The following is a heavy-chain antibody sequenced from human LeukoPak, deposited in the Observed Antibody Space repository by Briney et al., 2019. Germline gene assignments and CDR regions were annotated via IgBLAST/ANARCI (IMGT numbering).Heavy chain of an antibody. J-gene: IGHJ6*02. V-gene: IGHV3-74*01. CDR2: INSDGSST. CDR1: GFTFSSYW. Sequence: PGGSLRLSCAASGFTFSSYWMHWVRQAPGKGLVWVSRINSDGSSTSYADSVKGRFTISRDNAKNTLYLQMNSLRAEDTAVYYCAREPSRYCSSTSCPYYYYGMDVWGQGTTVTVSS. D-gene: IGHD2-2*01. CDR3: AREPSRYCSSTSCPYYYYGMDV.